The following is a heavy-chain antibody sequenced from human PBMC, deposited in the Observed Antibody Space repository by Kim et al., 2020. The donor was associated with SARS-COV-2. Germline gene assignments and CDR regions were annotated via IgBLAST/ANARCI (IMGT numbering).Heavy chain of an antibody. CDR2: IKSKTDGGTT. CDR3: TTLLRYFDWLAVKSYYYDMDV. CDR1: GFTFSNAW. J-gene: IGHJ6*01. D-gene: IGHD3-9*01. Sequence: GGSLRLSCAASGFTFSNAWMSWVRQAPGKGLEWVGRIKSKTDGGTTDYAAPVKGRFTISRDDSKNTLYLQMNSLKTEDTAVYYCTTLLRYFDWLAVKSYYYDMDVGGQGTTVTVSS. V-gene: IGHV3-15*01.